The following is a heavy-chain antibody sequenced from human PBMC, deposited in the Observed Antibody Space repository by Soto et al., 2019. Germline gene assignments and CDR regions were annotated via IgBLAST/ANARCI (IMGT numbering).Heavy chain of an antibody. CDR1: GGSISSYY. J-gene: IGHJ6*03. CDR3: GRSLTGYSSRVTYYYYYMDV. V-gene: IGHV4-59*01. D-gene: IGHD6-13*01. CDR2: IYYRGSS. Sequence: SETLSLTCTVSGGSISSYYWSWIRQSPGKGLEWIGYIYYRGSSNYNPSLKSRVTISVDTSKNQFSLKLSSVTAADTAVYYCGRSLTGYSSRVTYYYYYMDVWGKGTTVTVSS.